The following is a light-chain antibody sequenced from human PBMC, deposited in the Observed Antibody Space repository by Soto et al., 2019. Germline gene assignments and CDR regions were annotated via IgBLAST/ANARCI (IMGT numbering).Light chain of an antibody. CDR2: DIS. V-gene: IGKV3-20*01. J-gene: IGKJ2*01. Sequence: EIVLTQSPGTLSLSPGERATLSCRASQSITSSHLAWYQQQSGQAPRPLIYDISRRAAGIPDGFSGSASVTDFTLTVSRLEPEDFAVYFCQHYGGSPLYTFGQGTKMEIK. CDR1: QSITSSH. CDR3: QHYGGSPLYT.